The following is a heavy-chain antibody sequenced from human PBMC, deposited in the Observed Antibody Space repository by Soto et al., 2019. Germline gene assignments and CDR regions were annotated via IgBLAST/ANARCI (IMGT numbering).Heavy chain of an antibody. J-gene: IGHJ6*02. D-gene: IGHD3-3*01. CDR1: GGSISSYY. CDR2: IYYSGST. Sequence: TLSLTCTFSGGSISSYYWIWIRQPPWKCLEWIGYIYYSGSTYYNPSLKSRVTISVDTSKNQFSLKLSSVTAADTAVYYCARDNILGILYGGMDVWGQGTTVTVSS. V-gene: IGHV4-30-4*08. CDR3: ARDNILGILYGGMDV.